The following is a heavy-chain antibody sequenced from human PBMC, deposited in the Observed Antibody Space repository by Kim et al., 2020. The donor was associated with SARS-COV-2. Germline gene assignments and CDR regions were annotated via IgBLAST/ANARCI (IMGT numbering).Heavy chain of an antibody. CDR2: INPNSGGT. D-gene: IGHD1-26*01. J-gene: IGHJ3*02. Sequence: ASVKVSCKASGYTFTGYYMHWVRQAPGQGLEWMGWINPNSGGTNYAQKFQGRVTMTRDTSISTAYMELSRLRSDDTAVYYCARVRVGATFAFNAFDIWGQGTMVTVSS. V-gene: IGHV1-2*02. CDR3: ARVRVGATFAFNAFDI. CDR1: GYTFTGYY.